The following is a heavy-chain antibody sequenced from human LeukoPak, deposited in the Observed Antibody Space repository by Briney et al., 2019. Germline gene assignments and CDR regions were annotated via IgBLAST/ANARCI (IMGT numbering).Heavy chain of an antibody. Sequence: GRSLRLSCAASGFTFNTYAMPWVRQAPGKGLEWVAVISYDGSNKYYADSVKGRFTISRDNSKNTLYLQMNSLRAEDTAVYYCARDNNWGSTHYWGQGTLVTVSS. D-gene: IGHD7-27*01. CDR2: ISYDGSNK. J-gene: IGHJ4*02. CDR1: GFTFNTYA. V-gene: IGHV3-30-3*01. CDR3: ARDNNWGSTHY.